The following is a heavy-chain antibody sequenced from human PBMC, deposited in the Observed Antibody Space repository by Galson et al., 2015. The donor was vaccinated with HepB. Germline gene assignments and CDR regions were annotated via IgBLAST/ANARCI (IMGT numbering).Heavy chain of an antibody. V-gene: IGHV3-33*01. CDR2: ISYDGHKK. Sequence: SLRLSCAASGFTFDAYGIHWVRQAPGKGLEWVAAISYDGHKKYYSDSVKARFTISRDNSKNTVYLQMNGLRVEETAVYFCARGWNDYGGPPSYRGRGSLVTVSS. CDR3: ARGWNDYGGPPSY. J-gene: IGHJ4*02. D-gene: IGHD4-23*01. CDR1: GFTFDAYG.